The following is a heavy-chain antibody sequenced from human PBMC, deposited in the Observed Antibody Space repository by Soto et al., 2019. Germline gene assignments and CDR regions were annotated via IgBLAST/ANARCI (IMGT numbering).Heavy chain of an antibody. CDR3: ACNYGDYQSFDY. Sequence: SETLSLTCTVSGGSISSYYWSWIRQPPGKGLEWIGYIYYSGSTNYNPSLKSRVTISVDTSKNQFSLKLSSVTAADTAVYYCACNYGDYQSFDYWGQGTLVTGSA. CDR2: IYYSGST. J-gene: IGHJ4*02. V-gene: IGHV4-59*01. CDR1: GGSISSYY. D-gene: IGHD4-17*01.